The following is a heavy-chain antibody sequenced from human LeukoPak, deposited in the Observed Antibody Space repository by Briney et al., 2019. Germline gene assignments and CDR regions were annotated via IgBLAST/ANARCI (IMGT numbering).Heavy chain of an antibody. CDR2: INSDGSST. CDR3: ARTFLSYFDY. Sequence: PGGSLRLSCAASGFTFSNYWMHWVRQAPGKGLVWVSRINSDGSSTSDADSVKGRFTLSRDNAKNTIYMQMNSLRAEDTAVYYCARTFLSYFDYWGQGTLVTVSS. V-gene: IGHV3-74*01. CDR1: GFTFSNYW. J-gene: IGHJ4*02.